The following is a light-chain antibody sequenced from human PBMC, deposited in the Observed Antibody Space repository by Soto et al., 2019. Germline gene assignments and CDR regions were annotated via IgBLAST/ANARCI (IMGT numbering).Light chain of an antibody. CDR1: QRINTY. Sequence: DIQMTQSPSSLSASVGDRVTITCRASQRINTYLNWYQQKPGKAPKLLISAASSLQSGVPARFSGSGSGTDFTLIISSVQPEDFATFYCEQSYGAPPTFGQGTKLDIK. J-gene: IGKJ1*01. CDR2: AAS. CDR3: EQSYGAPPT. V-gene: IGKV1-39*01.